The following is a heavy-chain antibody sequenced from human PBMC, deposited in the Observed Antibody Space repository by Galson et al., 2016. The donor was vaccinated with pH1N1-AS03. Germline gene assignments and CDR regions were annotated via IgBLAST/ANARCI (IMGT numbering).Heavy chain of an antibody. Sequence: SCAASGFIFDNYAMHWVRQAPGKGLEWVSGISWKSGYIAYADSVKGRFTISRDNAKNALHLQMNSLRPEDTGLNYCAKDSGRLTHYYYGMDVWGQGTTVTVSS. CDR1: GFIFDNYA. J-gene: IGHJ6*02. V-gene: IGHV3-9*01. CDR2: ISWKSGYI. CDR3: AKDSGRLTHYYYGMDV. D-gene: IGHD2-15*01.